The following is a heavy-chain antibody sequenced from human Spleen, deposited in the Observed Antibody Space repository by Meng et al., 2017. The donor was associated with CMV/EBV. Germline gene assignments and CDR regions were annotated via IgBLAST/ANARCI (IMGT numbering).Heavy chain of an antibody. CDR1: GFTFDDYA. V-gene: IGHV3-9*01. CDR2: ISWNGGSI. CDR3: AKDSLTVNYDFWGGAFDI. Sequence: GGSLRLSCAASGFTFDDYAMHWVRLTPGKGLEWVSGISWNGGSIGYADSVKGRFTISRDNAENSLYLQMISLRAEDTALYYCAKDSLTVNYDFWGGAFDIWGQGTMVTVSS. D-gene: IGHD3-3*01. J-gene: IGHJ3*02.